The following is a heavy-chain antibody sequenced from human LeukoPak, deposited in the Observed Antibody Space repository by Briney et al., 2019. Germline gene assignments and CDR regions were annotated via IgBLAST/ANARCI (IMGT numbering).Heavy chain of an antibody. CDR3: ATMVRGATPHPDY. CDR2: IYYSGST. CDR1: GGSISSNNYY. J-gene: IGHJ4*02. V-gene: IGHV4-39*01. Sequence: SETLSLTSTVSGGSISSNNYYWGWIRQPPGKGLEWIGSIYYSGSTYYNPSLKSRVTISVDTSKNQFSLKLSSVTAADTAVYYCATMVRGATPHPDYWGQGTLVTVSS. D-gene: IGHD3-10*01.